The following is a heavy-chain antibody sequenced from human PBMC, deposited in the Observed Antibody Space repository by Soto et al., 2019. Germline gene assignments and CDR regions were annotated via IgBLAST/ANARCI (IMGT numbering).Heavy chain of an antibody. Sequence: QVQLQESGPGLVKPSQTLSLTCTVSGGSISSGDYSWSWIRQPPGKGLEWIGYILYSGTTNYNPSLESRLTISVDTSKNQFSLKLTSVTAADTAVYYCARNGAIDYWGRGTLVTVSS. CDR2: ILYSGTT. CDR1: GGSISSGDYS. J-gene: IGHJ4*02. CDR3: ARNGAIDY. V-gene: IGHV4-30-4*01. D-gene: IGHD2-8*01.